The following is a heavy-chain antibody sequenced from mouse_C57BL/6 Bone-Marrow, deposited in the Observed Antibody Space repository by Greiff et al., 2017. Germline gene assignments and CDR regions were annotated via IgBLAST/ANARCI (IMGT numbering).Heavy chain of an antibody. CDR1: GYNITSYW. D-gene: IGHD1-1*01. V-gene: IGHV1-69*01. Sequence: QVQLQQPGAELVMPGASVKLSCKASGYNITSYWMHWVKQRPGQGLEWIGEIDPSDSYTNYNQKFKGKSTLPVDKSSSPAYLQLSSLTSEDSAFYYCAREGITPVVAHFDYWGQGTTLTVSS. CDR3: AREGITPVVAHFDY. J-gene: IGHJ2*01. CDR2: IDPSDSYT.